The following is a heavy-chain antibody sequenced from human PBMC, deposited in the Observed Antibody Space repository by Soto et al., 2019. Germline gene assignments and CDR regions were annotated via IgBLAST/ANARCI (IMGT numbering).Heavy chain of an antibody. Sequence: SETLSLTCTFSCGSISSSSYYWGWIRQPPGKGLEWIGSIYYSGSTYYNPSLKSRVTISVDTSKNQFSLKLSSVTAADTAVYYCARLPRGAAAGPDSAYYYYYGMDVWGQGTTVTVSS. D-gene: IGHD6-13*01. J-gene: IGHJ6*02. CDR3: ARLPRGAAAGPDSAYYYYYGMDV. CDR1: CGSISSSSYY. V-gene: IGHV4-39*01. CDR2: IYYSGST.